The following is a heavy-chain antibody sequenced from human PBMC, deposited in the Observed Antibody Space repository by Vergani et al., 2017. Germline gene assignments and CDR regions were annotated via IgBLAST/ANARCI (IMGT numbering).Heavy chain of an antibody. D-gene: IGHD3-22*01. CDR2: IIPIFGTA. CDR1: GGTFSSYA. Sequence: QVQLVQSGAEVKKPGSSVKVSCKASGGTFSSYAISWVRQAPGQGLEWMGRIIPIFGTANYAQKFQGRVTITADESTGTAYMELSSLRSEDTAVYYCARDTPRITMIVYGFDPWGQGTLVTVSS. CDR3: ARDTPRITMIVYGFDP. V-gene: IGHV1-69*18. J-gene: IGHJ5*02.